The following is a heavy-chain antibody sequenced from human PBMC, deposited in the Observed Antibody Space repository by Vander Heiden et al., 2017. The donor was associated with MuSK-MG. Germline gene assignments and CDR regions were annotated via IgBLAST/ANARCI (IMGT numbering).Heavy chain of an antibody. CDR1: GGSISSYY. D-gene: IGHD2-2*01. CDR3: ARDRHSTSSKFYFDY. CDR2: IYYSGST. V-gene: IGHV4-59*01. Sequence: QVQLQASGPGLVKPSETLSLTCTVSGGSISSYYWSWIRQPPGKGLEWIGYIYYSGSTNYNPSLKSRVTISVDTSKNQVSLKLSSVTAADTAVYYCARDRHSTSSKFYFDYWGQGTLVTVYS. J-gene: IGHJ4*02.